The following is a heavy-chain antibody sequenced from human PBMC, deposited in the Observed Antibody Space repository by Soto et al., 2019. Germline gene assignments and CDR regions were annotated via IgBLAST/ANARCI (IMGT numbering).Heavy chain of an antibody. CDR1: GYTFTSYG. J-gene: IGHJ5*02. Sequence: ASVKVSCKASGYTFTSYGIHWVRQAPGQRLEWMGWINAANGDTKYSPKLQGRVTITRDTSASTAYMELSSLRSEDTAVYYCVRRHVSATGIDWFDPWGQGTLVTVSS. CDR2: INAANGDT. CDR3: VRRHVSATGIDWFDP. V-gene: IGHV1-3*01. D-gene: IGHD6-13*01.